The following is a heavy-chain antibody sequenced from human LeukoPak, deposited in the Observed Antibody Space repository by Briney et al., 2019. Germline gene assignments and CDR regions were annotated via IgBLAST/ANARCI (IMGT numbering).Heavy chain of an antibody. CDR3: ARDMDSSGSLYDY. CDR2: INPNSGGT. D-gene: IGHD3-22*01. Sequence: SDKLTYKCSRHTDIRHYMHFLQQHPEQVLYRPPWINPNSGGTNYAQKFQGSVTLTRDTSISTAYMELSRLRSDDPAVYYCARDMDSSGSLYDYWGQGTLVTVSS. CDR1: RHTDIRHY. V-gene: IGHV1-2*02. J-gene: IGHJ4*02.